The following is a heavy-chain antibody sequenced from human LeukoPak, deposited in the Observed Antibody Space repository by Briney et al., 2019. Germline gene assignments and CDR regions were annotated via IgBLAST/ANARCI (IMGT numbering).Heavy chain of an antibody. CDR1: GGSFSSYY. J-gene: IGHJ4*02. V-gene: IGHV4-34*01. CDR2: IYHSGST. Sequence: SETLSLTCAVYGGSFSSYYWSWIRQPPGKGLEWIGEIYHSGSTNYNPSLKSRVTISVDKSKNQFSLKLSSVTAADTAVYYCARELLWFGEISYFDYWGQGTLVTVSS. D-gene: IGHD3-10*01. CDR3: ARELLWFGEISYFDY.